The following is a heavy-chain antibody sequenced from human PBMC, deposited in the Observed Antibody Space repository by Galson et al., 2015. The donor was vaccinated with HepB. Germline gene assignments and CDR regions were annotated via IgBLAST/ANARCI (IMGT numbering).Heavy chain of an antibody. D-gene: IGHD3-9*01. CDR3: ARSGWYDILTGYPEYFQH. CDR2: ISSSSSYI. CDR1: GFTFSSYS. J-gene: IGHJ1*01. Sequence: SLRLSCAASGFTFSSYSMNWVRQAPGKGLEWVSSISSSSSYIYYADSVKGRFTISRDNAKNSLYLQMNSLRAEDTAVYYCARSGWYDILTGYPEYFQHWGQGTLVTVSS. V-gene: IGHV3-21*01.